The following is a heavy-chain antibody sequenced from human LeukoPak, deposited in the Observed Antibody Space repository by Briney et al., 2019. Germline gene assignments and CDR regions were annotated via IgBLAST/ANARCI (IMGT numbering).Heavy chain of an antibody. D-gene: IGHD5-18*01. Sequence: NPSETLSLTCAVSGGSINAYYWSWIRQPPGKGLEWIAYVRDNGENNYNPSLKSRVAISVDTANNQISLRLNFVTAADTAIYYCARQPANTAAFDIWGLGTMVTVSS. CDR3: ARQPANTAAFDI. CDR1: GGSINAYY. V-gene: IGHV4-59*08. J-gene: IGHJ3*02. CDR2: VRDNGEN.